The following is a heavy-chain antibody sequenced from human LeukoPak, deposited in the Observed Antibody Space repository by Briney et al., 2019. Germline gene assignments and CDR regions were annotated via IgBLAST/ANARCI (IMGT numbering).Heavy chain of an antibody. J-gene: IGHJ4*02. CDR1: GFTFSSYS. CDR2: ISSSSSYI. D-gene: IGHD4-17*01. Sequence: PGGSLRLSCAASGFTFSSYSMNWVRQAPGKGLEWVSSISSSSSYIYYADSVKGRFTISRDNAKNSLYLRMNSLRAEDTAVYYCARDLGYGDYVGYWGQGTLVTVSS. CDR3: ARDLGYGDYVGY. V-gene: IGHV3-21*01.